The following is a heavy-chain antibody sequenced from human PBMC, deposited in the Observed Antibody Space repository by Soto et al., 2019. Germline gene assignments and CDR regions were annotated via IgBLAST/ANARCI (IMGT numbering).Heavy chain of an antibody. CDR3: ARDKAYDFWSGYYTGFWFDP. D-gene: IGHD3-3*01. CDR1: GYTFTSYA. CDR2: INAGNGNT. V-gene: IGHV1-3*01. J-gene: IGHJ5*02. Sequence: QVQLVQSGAEVEKPGASVKVSCKASGYTFTSYAMHWVRQAPGQRLEWMGWINAGNGNTKYSQKFQGRVTITRDTSASTAYMELSSLRSEDTAVYYCARDKAYDFWSGYYTGFWFDPWGQGTLVTVSS.